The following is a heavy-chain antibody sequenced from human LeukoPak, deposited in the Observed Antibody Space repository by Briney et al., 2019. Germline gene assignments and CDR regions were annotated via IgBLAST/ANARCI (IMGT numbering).Heavy chain of an antibody. CDR3: ARDATPDGVILDY. Sequence: GGSLRLSCAASGFTFSSHWMTWVRQAPGKGLEWVANINQDGSEEYYVDSLMGRFSISRDNAKKSLDLQMNSLGADDTAVYYCARDATPDGVILDYWGQGALFTVSS. D-gene: IGHD2-8*02. V-gene: IGHV3-7*05. CDR1: GFTFSSHW. J-gene: IGHJ4*02. CDR2: INQDGSEE.